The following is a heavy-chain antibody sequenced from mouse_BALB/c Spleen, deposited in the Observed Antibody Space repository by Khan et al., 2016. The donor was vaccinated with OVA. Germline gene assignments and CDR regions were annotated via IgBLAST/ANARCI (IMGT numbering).Heavy chain of an antibody. CDR1: GYIFTDYN. J-gene: IGHJ3*01. V-gene: IGHV1-77*01. CDR3: TREWAAWFPY. Sequence: QVRLQQSGAELARPGASVKLSCKASGYIFTDYNINWMRQRTGQGLEWIGEIYPGSDNTYYNERFKGKATLTVDKSSSKAYMHLSSLTSEDSAVYCCTREWAAWFPYWGQGTLVTVSA. CDR2: IYPGSDNT.